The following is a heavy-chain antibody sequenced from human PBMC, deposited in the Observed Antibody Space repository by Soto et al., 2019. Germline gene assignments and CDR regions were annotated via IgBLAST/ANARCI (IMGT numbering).Heavy chain of an antibody. J-gene: IGHJ5*02. Sequence: QVQLQESGPGLVKSSETLSLTCSVSGDSSSTYYWGWIRQPPGKGLEWIGYINYSGRSNHNPSLKSRLSISVDASKNQVSLKLTSVTAADTAGYYWARSYCADAVRCNWFDPWGQGTLVVVSS. CDR3: ARSYCADAVRCNWFDP. D-gene: IGHD2-8*01. CDR1: GDSSSTYY. V-gene: IGHV4-59*01. CDR2: INYSGRS.